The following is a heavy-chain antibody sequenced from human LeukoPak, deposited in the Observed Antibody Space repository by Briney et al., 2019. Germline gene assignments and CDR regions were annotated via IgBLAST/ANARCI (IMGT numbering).Heavy chain of an antibody. CDR2: IVVGSGNT. D-gene: IGHD3-10*01. Sequence: SVTVSCKASGFTFTSSTIQWVRQARGQRLEWIGWIVVGSGNTNYAQKFQERVIITRDMSTTTVYMELSSLRSEDTAVYYCAGTPWFGELSLDYWGQGTLVTVTS. V-gene: IGHV1-58*02. J-gene: IGHJ4*02. CDR1: GFTFTSST. CDR3: AGTPWFGELSLDY.